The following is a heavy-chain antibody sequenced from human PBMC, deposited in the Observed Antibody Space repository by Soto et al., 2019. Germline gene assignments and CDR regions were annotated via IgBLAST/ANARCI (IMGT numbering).Heavy chain of an antibody. CDR2: ISYDGSNK. D-gene: IGHD6-19*01. J-gene: IGHJ4*02. V-gene: IGHV3-30-3*01. Sequence: QVQLVESGGGVVQHGRSLRLSCAASGFTFSSYAMHWVRQAPGKGLEWVAVISYDGSNKYYADSVKGRFTISRDNSKNTLYLQMNSLRAEDTAVYYCARERSSGWYYFDYWGQGTLVTVSS. CDR3: ARERSSGWYYFDY. CDR1: GFTFSSYA.